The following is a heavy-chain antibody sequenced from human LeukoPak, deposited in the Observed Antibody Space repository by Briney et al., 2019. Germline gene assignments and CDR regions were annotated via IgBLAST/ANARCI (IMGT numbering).Heavy chain of an antibody. V-gene: IGHV1-46*01. Sequence: ASVKVSCKASGYTFTSYYIHWVRQAPGQGLEWMGIINPSGGSTSYAQKFQGRVTMTRDTSTVTVYLELSSLRSEDTAVYYCAGDTSGYYVVPYWGQGTLVTVSS. D-gene: IGHD3-22*01. CDR3: AGDTSGYYVVPY. CDR1: GYTFTSYY. CDR2: INPSGGST. J-gene: IGHJ4*02.